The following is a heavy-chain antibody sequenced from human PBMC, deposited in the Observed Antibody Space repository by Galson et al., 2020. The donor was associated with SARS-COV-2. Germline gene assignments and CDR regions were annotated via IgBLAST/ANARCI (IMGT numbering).Heavy chain of an antibody. Sequence: LGESLKISCEVSGFTFNDFWKSWFRQAPGKGLEWVANIKGDGSETNYADFVKGRFSISRDNAANSLYLQMNSLRVEDSAVYYCSREGWQGGYWGQGTRVTVSS. CDR2: IKGDGSET. D-gene: IGHD6-19*01. CDR1: GFTFNDFW. CDR3: SREGWQGGY. V-gene: IGHV3-7*01. J-gene: IGHJ4*02.